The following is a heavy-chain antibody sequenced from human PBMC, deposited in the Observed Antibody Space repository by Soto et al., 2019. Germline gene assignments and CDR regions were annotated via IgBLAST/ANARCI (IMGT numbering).Heavy chain of an antibody. V-gene: IGHV5-10-1*01. Sequence: GETLKISCTGFGYTFTTFWISWVRQMPGEGLEWMGRIDPRDSQTNYSPSFQGHVTISVDKSISTAYLQWDSLKASDTAMYYCARLFCSTDTCDSWFDPWGQGTLVTVSS. D-gene: IGHD1-26*01. CDR1: GYTFTTFW. J-gene: IGHJ5*02. CDR2: IDPRDSQT. CDR3: ARLFCSTDTCDSWFDP.